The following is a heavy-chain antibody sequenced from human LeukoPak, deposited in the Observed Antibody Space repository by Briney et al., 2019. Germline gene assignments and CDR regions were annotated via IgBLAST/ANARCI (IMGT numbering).Heavy chain of an antibody. CDR3: ATLGVVVVPAAQGYYFDY. CDR1: GYTFTSYA. J-gene: IGHJ4*02. CDR2: INTNTGNP. Sequence: ASVKVSCKASGYTFTSYAMNWVRQAPGQGLEWMGWINTNTGNPTYAQGSTGRFVFSLDTSVSTAYLQISSLKAEDTAVYYCATLGVVVVPAAQGYYFDYWGQGTLVTVSS. V-gene: IGHV7-4-1*02. D-gene: IGHD2-2*01.